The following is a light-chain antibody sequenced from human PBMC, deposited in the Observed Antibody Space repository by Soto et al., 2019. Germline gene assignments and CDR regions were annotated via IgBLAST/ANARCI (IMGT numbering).Light chain of an antibody. CDR2: EGS. CDR1: SSDVGSYDL. J-gene: IGLJ2*01. Sequence: QSALTQPASVSGSPGQSITISCTGTSSDVGSYDLVSWFQQEPGNAPKLIIYEGSKRPSGVSNRFSGSKSGNTASLTISGLQAEDEADYYCCSYAGSFVVFGGGTKLTVL. CDR3: CSYAGSFVV. V-gene: IGLV2-23*01.